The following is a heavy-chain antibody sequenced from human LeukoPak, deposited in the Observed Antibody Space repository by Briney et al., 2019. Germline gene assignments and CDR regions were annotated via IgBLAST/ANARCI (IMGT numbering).Heavy chain of an antibody. J-gene: IGHJ4*02. V-gene: IGHV3-21*01. Sequence: GGSLRLPCAASGFTFSSYSMNWVRQAPGKGLEWVSSISSSSSYIYYADSVKGRFTISRDNAKNSLYLQMNSLRAEDTAVYYCARDYPDSGSFDYWGQGTLVTVSS. CDR1: GFTFSSYS. D-gene: IGHD1-14*01. CDR2: ISSSSSYI. CDR3: ARDYPDSGSFDY.